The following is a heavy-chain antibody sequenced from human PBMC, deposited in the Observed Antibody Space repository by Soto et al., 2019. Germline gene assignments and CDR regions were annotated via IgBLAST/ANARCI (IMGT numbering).Heavy chain of an antibody. CDR1: GGTFSSYA. V-gene: IGHV1-69*13. J-gene: IGHJ6*02. D-gene: IGHD1-1*01. CDR3: AIERGPTLFYYGMDV. Sequence: PVKVSCKACGGTFSSYASSWVRQAHGQGLEWMGGIIPIFGTANYAQKFQGRVTITADESTSTAYMELSSVRSEDTAVYYCAIERGPTLFYYGMDVWGQGTTVTVSS. CDR2: IIPIFGTA.